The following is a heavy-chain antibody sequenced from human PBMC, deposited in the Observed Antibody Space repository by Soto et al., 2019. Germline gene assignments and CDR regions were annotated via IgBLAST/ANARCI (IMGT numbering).Heavy chain of an antibody. D-gene: IGHD2-15*01. CDR1: GGSISSYY. J-gene: IGHJ6*02. Sequence: SETLSLTCTVSGGSISSYYWSWIRQPPGKGLEWIGYIYYSGSTNYNPSLKSRVTISVDTSKNQFSLKLSSVTAAGTAVYYCARDAGYCSGGSCYPYYYYGMDVWGQGTTVTVSS. CDR3: ARDAGYCSGGSCYPYYYYGMDV. CDR2: IYYSGST. V-gene: IGHV4-59*01.